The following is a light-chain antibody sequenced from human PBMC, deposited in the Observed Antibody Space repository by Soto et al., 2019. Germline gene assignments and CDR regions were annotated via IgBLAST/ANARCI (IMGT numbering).Light chain of an antibody. J-gene: IGLJ1*01. CDR1: STDVGTYNI. V-gene: IGLV2-23*02. CDR3: CSFAGASTYL. Sequence: QSALTQPASVSGSPGQSITISCTGTSTDVGTYNIVSWYQQQPGKAPKLILYEVNTRPSGVSNRFSGSKYGNTASLTISGLQAEDEAAYYCCSFAGASTYLFGSGTKLTVL. CDR2: EVN.